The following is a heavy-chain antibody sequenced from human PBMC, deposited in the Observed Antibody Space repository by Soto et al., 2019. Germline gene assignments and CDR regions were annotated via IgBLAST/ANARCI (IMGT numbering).Heavy chain of an antibody. Sequence: GGSLRLSCAASGFTFSSYDMHWVRQATGKGLEWVSAIGTAGDTYYPGSVKGRFTIARENAKNSLYLQMNSLRAGDTAVYYCARSGRGNYYFDYWGQGTLVTVSS. J-gene: IGHJ4*02. V-gene: IGHV3-13*01. CDR1: GFTFSSYD. D-gene: IGHD1-7*01. CDR2: IGTAGDT. CDR3: ARSGRGNYYFDY.